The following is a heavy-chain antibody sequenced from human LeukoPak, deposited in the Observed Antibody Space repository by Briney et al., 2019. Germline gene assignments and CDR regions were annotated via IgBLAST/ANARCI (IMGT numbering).Heavy chain of an antibody. CDR3: AREPHWSGFY. J-gene: IGHJ4*02. CDR2: INSDGSST. V-gene: IGHV3-74*01. D-gene: IGHD3-3*01. CDR1: GFTFSSYW. Sequence: GGSLRLSCAASGFTFSSYWMHWVRQAPGEGLVWVSRINSDGSSTSYADSVKGRFTISRDNAKNTLYLQMNSLRAEDTAVYYCAREPHWSGFYWGQGTLVTVSS.